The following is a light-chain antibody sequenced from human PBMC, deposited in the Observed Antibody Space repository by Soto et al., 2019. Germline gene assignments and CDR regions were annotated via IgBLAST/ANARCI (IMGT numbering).Light chain of an antibody. CDR1: QSISSW. V-gene: IGKV1-5*01. CDR2: DAS. CDR3: QHYNSYPEA. Sequence: DLQIAQVPSGLSSPVGEGVTVTLRASQSISSWLAWHQQKPGQAPKLLIYDASSLESGVPSRFSGSGSGTEFTLTISSLQPDDFATYYCQHYNSYPEAFGQGTKVDIK. J-gene: IGKJ1*01.